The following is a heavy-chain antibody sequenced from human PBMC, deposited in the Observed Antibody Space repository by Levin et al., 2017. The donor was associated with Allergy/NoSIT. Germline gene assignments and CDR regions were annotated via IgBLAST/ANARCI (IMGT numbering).Heavy chain of an antibody. CDR3: AKGGELRKYYYYGMDV. J-gene: IGHJ6*02. Sequence: GGSLRPSCAASGFTFSSYAMSWVRQAPGKGLEWVSAISGSGGSTYYADSVKGRFTISRDNSKNTLYLQMNSLRAEDTAVYYGAKGGELRKYYYYGMDVWGQGTTVTVSS. V-gene: IGHV3-23*01. CDR1: GFTFSSYA. CDR2: ISGSGGST. D-gene: IGHD1-26*01.